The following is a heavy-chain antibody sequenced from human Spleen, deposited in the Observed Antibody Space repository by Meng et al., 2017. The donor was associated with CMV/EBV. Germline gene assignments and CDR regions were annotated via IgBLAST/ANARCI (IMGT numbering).Heavy chain of an antibody. Sequence: SGFTFRSYAMSWFRQAPGKGLEWVSAISGSGGSTYYADSVKGRFTISRDNSKNTLYLQMNSLRAEDTAVYYCAKDQREWELPQHFDYWGQGTLVTVSS. CDR2: ISGSGGST. CDR1: GFTFRSYA. CDR3: AKDQREWELPQHFDY. D-gene: IGHD1-26*01. V-gene: IGHV3-23*01. J-gene: IGHJ4*02.